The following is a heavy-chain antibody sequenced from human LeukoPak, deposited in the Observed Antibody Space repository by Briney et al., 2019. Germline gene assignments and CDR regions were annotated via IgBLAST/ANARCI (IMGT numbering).Heavy chain of an antibody. V-gene: IGHV1-69*13. CDR2: IIPIFGTA. CDR3: ARDSRAASILADAFDI. J-gene: IGHJ3*02. Sequence: SAKVSCKASGYTFTSYGISWVRQAPGQGLEWMGGIIPIFGTANYAQKFQGRVTITADESTSTAYMELSSLRSEDTAVYYCARDSRAASILADAFDIWGQGTMVTVSS. CDR1: GYTFTSYG. D-gene: IGHD2-15*01.